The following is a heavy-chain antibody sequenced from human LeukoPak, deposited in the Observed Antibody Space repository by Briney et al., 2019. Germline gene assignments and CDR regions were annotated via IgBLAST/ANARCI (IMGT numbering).Heavy chain of an antibody. J-gene: IGHJ4*02. Sequence: SETLSLTCTVSGGSISSSSYYWGWIRQPPGKGLEWIGSIYYSGSTYYNPSLKSRVTISVDTSKNQFSLNLTSVTAADTAVYYCVRDPIVDTPEDFWGQGTLVIVSS. CDR1: GGSISSSSYY. CDR2: IYYSGST. CDR3: VRDPIVDTPEDF. D-gene: IGHD3-16*02. V-gene: IGHV4-39*02.